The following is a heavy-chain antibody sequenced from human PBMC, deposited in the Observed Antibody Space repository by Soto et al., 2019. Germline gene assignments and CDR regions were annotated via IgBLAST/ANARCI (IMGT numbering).Heavy chain of an antibody. D-gene: IGHD1-1*01. Sequence: GGSLRLSCAASGFTFRIYGMHWVRQAPGKGLEWVAVTWYDGSQTYYADPVKGRFTISRDNSKSALFLQMDSLRAEDTAIYYCARYNSGHSDYWGQGTLVTVSS. CDR2: TWYDGSQT. CDR1: GFTFRIYG. V-gene: IGHV3-33*01. J-gene: IGHJ4*02. CDR3: ARYNSGHSDY.